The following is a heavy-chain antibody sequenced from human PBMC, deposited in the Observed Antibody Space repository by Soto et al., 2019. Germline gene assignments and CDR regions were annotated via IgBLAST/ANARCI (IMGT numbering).Heavy chain of an antibody. Sequence: QVQQVESGGDVVQPGSSLRLACAASGFTFSNYGMHWLRQAPGKGLEWVAYVSYDAANKYYADSVRGRFTISRDNSENTLHLQMDSLSGADSALYFCASGTSFDHWGQGTPVSVSS. CDR3: ASGTSFDH. CDR1: GFTFSNYG. CDR2: VSYDAANK. J-gene: IGHJ4*02. V-gene: IGHV3-30*03.